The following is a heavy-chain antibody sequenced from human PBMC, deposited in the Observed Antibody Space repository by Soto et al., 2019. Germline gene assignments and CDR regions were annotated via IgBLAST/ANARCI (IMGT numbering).Heavy chain of an antibody. CDR1: GYTFTNYG. V-gene: IGHV1-18*04. Sequence: QVQLVQSGAEVKKPGASVRVSCKASGYTFTNYGISWVRQAPGQGLEWMGWVSGYTGNTNYAQKLWGRVTMTTDTSTSTAYMELRTLTSDDTAVYYCARDEGSHGFDSWGQGTLVTVSS. J-gene: IGHJ4*02. CDR3: ARDEGSHGFDS. D-gene: IGHD6-19*01. CDR2: VSGYTGNT.